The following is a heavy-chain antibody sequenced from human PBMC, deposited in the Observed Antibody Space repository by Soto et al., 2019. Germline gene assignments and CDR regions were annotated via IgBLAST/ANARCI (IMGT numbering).Heavy chain of an antibody. J-gene: IGHJ4*02. CDR1: GFTFSSYG. D-gene: IGHD6-13*01. Sequence: QVQLVESGGGVVQPGRSLRLSCAASGFTFSSYGMHWVRQAPGKGLEWVAVISYDGSNKYYADSVKGRFTISRDNSKNTLYLQMNSLRAEDTAVYYCAKDLPPDSSSWPGIFDYWGQGTLVTVSS. V-gene: IGHV3-30*18. CDR2: ISYDGSNK. CDR3: AKDLPPDSSSWPGIFDY.